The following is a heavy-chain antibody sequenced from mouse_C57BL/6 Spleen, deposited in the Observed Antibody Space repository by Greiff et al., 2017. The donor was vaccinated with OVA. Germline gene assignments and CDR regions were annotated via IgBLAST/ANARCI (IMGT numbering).Heavy chain of an antibody. D-gene: IGHD1-1*01. CDR1: GYTFTSYW. V-gene: IGHV1-72*01. CDR2: IDPNSGGT. CDR3: ARSREAFITFDY. Sequence: QQSCKASGYTFTSYWMHWVKQRPGRGLEWIGRIDPNSGGTKYDEKFKSKATLTVDKPSSTAYMQLSSLTSEDSAVYYCARSREAFITFDYWGQGTTLTVSS. J-gene: IGHJ2*01.